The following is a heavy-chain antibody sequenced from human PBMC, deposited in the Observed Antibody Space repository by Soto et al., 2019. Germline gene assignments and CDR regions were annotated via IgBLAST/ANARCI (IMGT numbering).Heavy chain of an antibody. J-gene: IGHJ4*02. Sequence: GASVKVSCKASGYTFTSYYMHWVRQAPGQGLEWMGIINPSGGSTSYAQKFQGRVTMTRDTSTSTVYMELSSLRSDDTAVYYCARDLVAVAVTDYWGQGTLVTVSS. CDR3: ARDLVAVAVTDY. V-gene: IGHV1-46*01. CDR1: GYTFTSYY. D-gene: IGHD6-19*01. CDR2: INPSGGST.